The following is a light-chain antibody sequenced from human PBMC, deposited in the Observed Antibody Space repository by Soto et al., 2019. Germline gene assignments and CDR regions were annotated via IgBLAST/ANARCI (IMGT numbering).Light chain of an antibody. J-gene: IGKJ1*01. CDR3: QQRSNWPWT. Sequence: EIVLTQSPGTLSLSPGERATLSCRASPSVSSYLAWYQQKPGQAPRLLIYDASNRATGIPARFSGSGSGTDFTLTISSLEPEDFAIYYCQQRSNWPWTFGQGTKVEIK. CDR2: DAS. CDR1: PSVSSY. V-gene: IGKV3-11*01.